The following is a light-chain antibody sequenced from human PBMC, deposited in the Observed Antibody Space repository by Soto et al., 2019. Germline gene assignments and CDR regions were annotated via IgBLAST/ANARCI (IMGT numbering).Light chain of an antibody. Sequence: QSALTKPASVSGSPGQSITISCTGTNSDVGSYNLVSWYQQHPGKAPKVMIYEVSKRPSGVPNRFSGSKSGNTASLTISGLQAEDEADYYCCSYAGSSTYVFGTGTKVTVL. V-gene: IGLV2-23*02. CDR3: CSYAGSSTYV. CDR2: EVS. CDR1: NSDVGSYNL. J-gene: IGLJ1*01.